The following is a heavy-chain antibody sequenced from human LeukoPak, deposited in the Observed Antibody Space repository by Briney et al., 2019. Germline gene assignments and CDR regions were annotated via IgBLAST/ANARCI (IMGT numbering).Heavy chain of an antibody. CDR3: ARDAPYYMDV. CDR2: IKQDGSKK. J-gene: IGHJ6*03. CDR1: GFTFSSTYW. Sequence: GGSLRLSCVGSGFTFSSTYWMTWARQAPGKGLEWVANIKQDGSKKYYVDSVKGRFTISRDNAKNSLYLQMNSLRAEDTAVYYCARDAPYYMDVWGKGTTVTVSS. V-gene: IGHV3-7*01.